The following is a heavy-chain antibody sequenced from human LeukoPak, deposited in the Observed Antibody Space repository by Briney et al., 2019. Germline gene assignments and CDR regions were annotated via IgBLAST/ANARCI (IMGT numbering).Heavy chain of an antibody. CDR3: TKVTSTGSCYQSDY. CDR1: GFTFNNYA. D-gene: IGHD2-15*01. J-gene: IGHJ4*02. V-gene: IGHV3-23*01. CDR2: LSSGGGSL. Sequence: GGSLRLSCVASGFTFNNYAMTWVRQAPGKGLEWISGLSSGGGSLYYADSVKGRFTISRDNSKNTLFLQMNSLRAEDTAIYYCTKVTSTGSCYQSDYWGQGTLVTVSS.